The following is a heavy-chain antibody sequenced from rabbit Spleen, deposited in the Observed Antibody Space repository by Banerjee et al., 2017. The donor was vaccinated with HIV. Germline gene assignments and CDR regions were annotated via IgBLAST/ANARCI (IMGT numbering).Heavy chain of an antibody. D-gene: IGHD5-1*01. CDR3: ARDTCSSFSSYGMDL. V-gene: IGHV1S45*01. J-gene: IGHJ6*01. CDR2: IAGSSSGFS. Sequence: QEQLVESGGGLVQPGGSLKLSCKASGFDFSSSDYMCWVRQAPGKGLELISCIAGSSSGFSYSATWAKGRFHCSKTSSTTVTLQMTSLTIADTATYFCARDTCSSFSSYGMDLWGQGTLVTVS. CDR1: GFDFSSSDY.